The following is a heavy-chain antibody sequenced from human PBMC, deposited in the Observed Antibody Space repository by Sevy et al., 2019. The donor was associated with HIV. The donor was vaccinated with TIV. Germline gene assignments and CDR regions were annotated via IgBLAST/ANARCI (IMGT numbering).Heavy chain of an antibody. D-gene: IGHD1-26*01. CDR2: IWYDGKNA. Sequence: GGSLRLSCAASGFTFSSFGMYWARQAPGEGLEWVAMIWYDGKNALYADSVKGRFTISRDNSKNTLYLQMNSLRAEDTAVYYCARDLEEWELRYLGYWGQGTLVTVSS. CDR1: GFTFSSFG. J-gene: IGHJ4*02. V-gene: IGHV3-33*01. CDR3: ARDLEEWELRYLGY.